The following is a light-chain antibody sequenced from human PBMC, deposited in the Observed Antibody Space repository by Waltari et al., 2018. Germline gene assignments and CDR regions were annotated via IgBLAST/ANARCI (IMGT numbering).Light chain of an antibody. V-gene: IGLV1-40*01. Sequence: QSVLTQPPSVSGAPGQRVTISCTGSRSNIGAGYDVHWYQQVPGTAPKLLIYDNTKRPSGVTDRFSGSKSGTSASLAITGLQAEDEADYYCQSYDSSLSGGVFGGGTKVSVL. CDR1: RSNIGAGYD. CDR3: QSYDSSLSGGV. J-gene: IGLJ2*01. CDR2: DNT.